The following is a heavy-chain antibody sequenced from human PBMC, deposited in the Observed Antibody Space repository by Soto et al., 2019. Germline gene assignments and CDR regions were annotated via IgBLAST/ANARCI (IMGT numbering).Heavy chain of an antibody. CDR1: GGXVSSGIYY. CDR2: IYYSGGT. CDR3: ARGGGVTATFDY. Sequence: EXLSLTCTFSGGXVSSGIYYWSWIRQPPGKGLEWIGYIYYSGGTNYNPSLKSRVTISVDTSKNQFSLKLSSVTAADKAVYYCARGGGVTATFDYWGQGTLVTVS. J-gene: IGHJ4*02. V-gene: IGHV4-61*01. D-gene: IGHD5-18*01.